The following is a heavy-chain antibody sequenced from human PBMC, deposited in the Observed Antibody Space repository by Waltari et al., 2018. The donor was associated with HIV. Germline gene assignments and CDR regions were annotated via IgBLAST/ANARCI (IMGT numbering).Heavy chain of an antibody. J-gene: IGHJ4*02. CDR3: ARDLIHYFDY. CDR2: IYSGGST. D-gene: IGHD2-8*01. Sequence: EVQLVESGGGLIPPGGSLRRSCADSGFTVRINYTRWVRQAPGKGLEWVSVIYSGGSTYYADSVKGRFTISRDNSKNTLYLQMNSLRAEDTAVYYCARDLIHYFDYWGQGTLVTVSS. V-gene: IGHV3-53*01. CDR1: GFTVRINY.